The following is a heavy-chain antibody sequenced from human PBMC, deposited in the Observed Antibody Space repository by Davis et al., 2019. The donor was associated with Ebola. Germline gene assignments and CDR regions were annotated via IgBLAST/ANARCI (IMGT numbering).Heavy chain of an antibody. CDR1: GFTFNNYN. V-gene: IGHV3-48*02. Sequence: PGGSLRLSCAASGFTFNNYNMNWVRQAPGKGLEWVSYISSSSSTIYYADSVKGRFTVSRDEANNSLSLLMNSLRDEDTAIYYCVRDYLFALDIWGQGTMVTVSS. CDR3: VRDYLFALDI. CDR2: ISSSSSTI. J-gene: IGHJ3*02.